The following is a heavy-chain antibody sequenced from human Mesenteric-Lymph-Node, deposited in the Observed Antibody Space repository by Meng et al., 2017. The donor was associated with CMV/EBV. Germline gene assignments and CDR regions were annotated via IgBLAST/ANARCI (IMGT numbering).Heavy chain of an antibody. V-gene: IGHV1-18*01. D-gene: IGHD7-27*01. CDR3: ARDDLGIGATFDS. CDR2: PSPYNGNA. CDR1: ASTLTAYG. J-gene: IGHJ4*02. Sequence: KPSASTLTAYGITWVRQAPGRGLASLGWPSPYNGNAKYAQRVQGRVTIIPDTSKTQFSLHLNSVTPEDTAVYYCARDDLGIGATFDSWGQGTLVTVSS.